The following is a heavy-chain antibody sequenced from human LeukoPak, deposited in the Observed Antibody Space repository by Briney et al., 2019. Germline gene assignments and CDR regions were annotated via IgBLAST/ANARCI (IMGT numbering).Heavy chain of an antibody. J-gene: IGHJ5*02. Sequence: PSETLSLTCTVSGGSISSGGYYWSWIRQPAGKGLEWIGRIYTSGSTNYNPSLKSRVTISVDTSKNQFSLKLSSVTAADTAVYYCARSPGQSLRSAWFDPWGQGTLVTVSS. V-gene: IGHV4-61*02. D-gene: IGHD4-17*01. CDR2: IYTSGST. CDR3: ARSPGQSLRSAWFDP. CDR1: GGSISSGGYY.